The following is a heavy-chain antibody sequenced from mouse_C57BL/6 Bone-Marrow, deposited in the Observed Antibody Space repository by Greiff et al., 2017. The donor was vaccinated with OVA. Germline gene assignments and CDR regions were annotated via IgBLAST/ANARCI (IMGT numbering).Heavy chain of an antibody. Sequence: VQLQQSGPELVKPGASVKISCKASGYTFTDYYMNWVKQSHGKSLEWIGDINPNNGGTSYNQKFKGKATLTVDKSSSTAYMELRSLTSEDSAVYYCARSLDGYYPSYAMDYWGQGTSVTVSS. CDR2: INPNNGGT. J-gene: IGHJ4*01. V-gene: IGHV1-26*01. CDR1: GYTFTDYY. CDR3: ARSLDGYYPSYAMDY. D-gene: IGHD2-3*01.